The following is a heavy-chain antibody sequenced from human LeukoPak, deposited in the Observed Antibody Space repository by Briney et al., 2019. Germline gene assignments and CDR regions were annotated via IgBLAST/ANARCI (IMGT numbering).Heavy chain of an antibody. J-gene: IGHJ4*02. Sequence: SETLSLTCTIYGGPFAGYYWSWIRQPPGKGLEWIGEINHSGTTNYNPSLESRVTISVDTSKNQFSLKLSSMTAADTAVYYCARGGSYPTRNDYWRQGTLVTVSS. CDR3: ARGGSYPTRNDY. D-gene: IGHD1-26*01. V-gene: IGHV4-34*01. CDR1: GGPFAGYY. CDR2: INHSGTT.